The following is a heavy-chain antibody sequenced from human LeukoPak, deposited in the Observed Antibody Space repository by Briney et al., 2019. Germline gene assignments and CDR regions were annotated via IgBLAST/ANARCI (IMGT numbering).Heavy chain of an antibody. J-gene: IGHJ4*02. V-gene: IGHV4-31*03. CDR1: GGSISSGGYY. CDR3: ARTYYFDSSGSYHPYFDY. D-gene: IGHD3-22*01. CDR2: IYYSGST. Sequence: SETLSLTCTVSGGSISSGGYYWSSIRQYRGRGLERLEFIYYSGSTNYNPSLESRVTISVDTSKNQFSLKVSSVTAADTAVYYCARTYYFDSSGSYHPYFDYWGQGTLVTVSS.